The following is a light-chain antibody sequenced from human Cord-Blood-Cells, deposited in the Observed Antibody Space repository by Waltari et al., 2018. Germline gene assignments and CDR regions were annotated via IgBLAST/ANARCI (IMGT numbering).Light chain of an antibody. Sequence: SYELTQPPSVSVSPGQTARITGSGDALPKQFAYWYQQKPGQAPVLVIYKDSERPSGIPDRFSGSSSGTTVTLTISGVQAEDEADYYCQSADSSGTYYVFGTGTKVTVL. CDR3: QSADSSGTYYV. J-gene: IGLJ1*01. CDR1: ALPKQF. V-gene: IGLV3-25*03. CDR2: KDS.